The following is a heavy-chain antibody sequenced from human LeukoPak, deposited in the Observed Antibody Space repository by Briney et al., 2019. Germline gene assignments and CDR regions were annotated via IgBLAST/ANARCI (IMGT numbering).Heavy chain of an antibody. Sequence: GGSLRLSCAASGFTFSSYGMHWVRQAPGKGLEWVAVISYDGSNKYYADSVKGRFTISRDNSKNTLYLQMNSLRAEDTAVYYCARAKPKNMVRGLIMRRESRYYFDHWGQGTLVTVSS. D-gene: IGHD3-10*01. V-gene: IGHV3-30*03. CDR3: ARAKPKNMVRGLIMRRESRYYFDH. CDR1: GFTFSSYG. CDR2: ISYDGSNK. J-gene: IGHJ4*02.